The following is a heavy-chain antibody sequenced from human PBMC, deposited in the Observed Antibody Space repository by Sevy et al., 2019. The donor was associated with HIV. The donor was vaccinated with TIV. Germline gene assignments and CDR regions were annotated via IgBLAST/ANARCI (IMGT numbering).Heavy chain of an antibody. Sequence: GGSLRLSCAASGFTFSNYAMHWVRQAPGKGLEWVSLISYDGSVTYYADSVKGRFTISRDISKNTLYLQMNSLRAEDTAIYFCAKDHDNNWFDPWGQGTLVTVSS. CDR1: GFTFSNYA. CDR2: ISYDGSVT. J-gene: IGHJ5*02. CDR3: AKDHDNNWFDP. D-gene: IGHD3-9*01. V-gene: IGHV3-30*04.